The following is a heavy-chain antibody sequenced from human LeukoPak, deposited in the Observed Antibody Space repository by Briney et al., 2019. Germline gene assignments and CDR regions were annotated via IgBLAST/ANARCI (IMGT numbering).Heavy chain of an antibody. CDR3: AKDYYGSGTLPQTFQH. V-gene: IGHV3-23*01. J-gene: IGHJ1*01. Sequence: GGSLRLSCAASGFTFSSYAMSWVRQAPGKGLEWVSAISGSGGSTYYADPVKGRFTISRDNSKNTLYLQMNSLRAEDTAVYYCAKDYYGSGTLPQTFQHWGQGTLVTVSS. CDR2: ISGSGGST. D-gene: IGHD3-10*01. CDR1: GFTFSSYA.